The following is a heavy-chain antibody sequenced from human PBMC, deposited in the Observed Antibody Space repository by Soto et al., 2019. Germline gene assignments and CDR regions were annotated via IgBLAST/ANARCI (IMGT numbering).Heavy chain of an antibody. D-gene: IGHD1-1*01. CDR3: ATWHEREHAYDV. CDR2: LYDVDGS. J-gene: IGHJ3*01. CDR1: GLTISGQKY. V-gene: IGHV3-53*01. Sequence: DVQLVESGGGLIQPGASLRLSCAAFGLTISGQKYVAWVRPAPGKGLEWVSALYDVDGSFYADSVKGRFTTSSDSSKTTVYLQMNDLSPDDTAVCYCATWHEREHAYDVWGQGTTVTVSS.